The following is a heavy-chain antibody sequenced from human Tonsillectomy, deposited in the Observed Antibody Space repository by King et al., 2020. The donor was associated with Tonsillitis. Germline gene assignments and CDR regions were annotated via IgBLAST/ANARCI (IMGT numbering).Heavy chain of an antibody. CDR1: GYTFISNY. Sequence: QLVQSGAQVKKPGASVKVSCKASGYTFISNYIHWVRQAPGQGLEWMGVIHPNGVITNYAQKFQDRLTMTTDTSTTTVYMELSSLKSEDTAVYYCGRDHSNTNRVWLLDPWGQGTLVTVSS. CDR2: IHPNGVIT. D-gene: IGHD2-2*01. CDR3: GRDHSNTNRVWLLDP. V-gene: IGHV1-46*01. J-gene: IGHJ5*02.